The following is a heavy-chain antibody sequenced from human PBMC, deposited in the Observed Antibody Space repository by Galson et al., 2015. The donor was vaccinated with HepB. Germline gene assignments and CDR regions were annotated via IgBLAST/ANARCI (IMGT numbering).Heavy chain of an antibody. J-gene: IGHJ6*02. V-gene: IGHV3-30-3*01. Sequence: SLRLSCAASAFTFRNYNLHWVRQAPGKGLDWVALISADGSKKYYADSVRGRFTISRDNSRNTLYLQMDSLRPEDTAVYYCARDLPDVDSGLDVWGQGATVTVSS. CDR2: ISADGSKK. CDR3: ARDLPDVDSGLDV. CDR1: AFTFRNYN.